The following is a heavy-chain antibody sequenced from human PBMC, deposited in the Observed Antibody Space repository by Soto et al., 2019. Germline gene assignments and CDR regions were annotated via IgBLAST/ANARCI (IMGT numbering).Heavy chain of an antibody. Sequence: HPGGSLRLSCAASGFTFSSYSMNWVRQAPGKGLEWVSYISSSSSTIYYADSVKGRFTISRDNAKNSLYLQMNSLRAEDTAVYYCAREPLYGGNDPDAFDIWGQGTMVTVSS. V-gene: IGHV3-48*01. CDR1: GFTFSSYS. CDR3: AREPLYGGNDPDAFDI. CDR2: ISSSSSTI. D-gene: IGHD4-17*01. J-gene: IGHJ3*02.